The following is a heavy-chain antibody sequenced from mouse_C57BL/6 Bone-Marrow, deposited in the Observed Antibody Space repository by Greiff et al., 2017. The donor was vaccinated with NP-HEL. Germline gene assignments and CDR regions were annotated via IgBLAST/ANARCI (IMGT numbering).Heavy chain of an antibody. V-gene: IGHV1-9*01. CDR3: ARRGYPWFAY. CDR2: ILPGSGST. Sequence: QVQLQQSGAELMKPGASVKLSCKATGYTFTGYWIEWVKQRPGHGLEWIGEILPGSGSTNYTEKFKGKATFTADTSSNTAYVQLSSLTTEDSAIYYCARRGYPWFAYWGQGTLVTVSA. D-gene: IGHD2-2*01. J-gene: IGHJ3*01. CDR1: GYTFTGYW.